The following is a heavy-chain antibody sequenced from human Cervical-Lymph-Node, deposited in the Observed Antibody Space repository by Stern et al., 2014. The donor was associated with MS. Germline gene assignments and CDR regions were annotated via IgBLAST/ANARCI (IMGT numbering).Heavy chain of an antibody. D-gene: IGHD6-19*01. Sequence: QVQLVQSGAEVKKPGASVKVSCKASGYSFSKYGVSWVRQAPGQGLAWMGWISAHSGKTFYAQNLQGRVTMTTDTSTSTAYMELRSLRSDDTALYYCARDPSSGWFDYWGQGTLVTVSS. V-gene: IGHV1-18*01. CDR1: GYSFSKYG. CDR2: ISAHSGKT. CDR3: ARDPSSGWFDY. J-gene: IGHJ4*02.